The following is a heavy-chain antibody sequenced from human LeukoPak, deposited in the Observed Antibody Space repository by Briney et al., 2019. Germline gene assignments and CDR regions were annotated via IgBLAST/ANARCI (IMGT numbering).Heavy chain of an antibody. CDR1: GSTFSSYG. J-gene: IGHJ4*02. D-gene: IGHD5-24*01. CDR3: AKERVATIPSDY. V-gene: IGHV3-30*02. CDR2: IQYDGSNE. Sequence: GSLRLSCAASGSTFSSYGMHWVRQAPGKGLEWVAYIQYDGSNEQYADSVKGRFSISRDSSKNILYLQLNSLRAEDTAVYYCAKERVATIPSDYWGQGTLVTVSS.